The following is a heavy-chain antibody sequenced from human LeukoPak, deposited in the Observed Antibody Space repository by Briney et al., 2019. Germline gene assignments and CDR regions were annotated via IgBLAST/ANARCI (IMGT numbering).Heavy chain of an antibody. Sequence: SETLSLTCTVSGGSISSYYWSWIRQPAGKGLEWIGRMYISGSMYTSGSTNYNPSLRSRVTISVDTSKNQFSLKLSSVTAADTAVYYCARSITSTGTGDYWGQGTLVTVSS. CDR2: MYISGSMYTSGST. J-gene: IGHJ4*02. D-gene: IGHD4-17*01. CDR1: GGSISSYY. V-gene: IGHV4-4*07. CDR3: ARSITSTGTGDY.